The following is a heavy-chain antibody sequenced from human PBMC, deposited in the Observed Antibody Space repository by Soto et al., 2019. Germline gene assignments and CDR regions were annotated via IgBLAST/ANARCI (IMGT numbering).Heavy chain of an antibody. CDR1: GFTFSSYA. V-gene: IGHV3-30-3*01. D-gene: IGHD3-22*01. CDR2: ISYDGSNK. J-gene: IGHJ4*02. Sequence: QVQLVESGGGVVQPGRSLRLSCAASGFTFSSYAMHWVRQAPGKGLEWVAVISYDGSNKYYADSVKGRFTISRDNSKNTLYLQMNSLGGEDTAVYYCSRAFFYDSSGLDFLGQGTLVTVSS. CDR3: SRAFFYDSSGLDF.